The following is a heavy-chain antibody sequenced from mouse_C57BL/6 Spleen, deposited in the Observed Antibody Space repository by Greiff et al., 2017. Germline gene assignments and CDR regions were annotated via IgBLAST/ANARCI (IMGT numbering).Heavy chain of an antibody. CDR2: IDPETGGT. V-gene: IGHV1-15*01. Sequence: VQLQQSGAELVRPGASVTLSCKASGYTFTDYEMHWVKQTPVHGLEWIGAIDPETGGTAYNQKFKGKAILTADKSSSTAYMELRSLTSEDSAVYYCTVPPWFAYWGQGTLVTVSA. CDR3: TVPPWFAY. J-gene: IGHJ3*01. CDR1: GYTFTDYE. D-gene: IGHD5-1*01.